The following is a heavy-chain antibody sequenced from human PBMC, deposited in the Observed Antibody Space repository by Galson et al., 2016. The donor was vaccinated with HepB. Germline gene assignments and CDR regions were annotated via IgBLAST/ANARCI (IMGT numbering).Heavy chain of an antibody. CDR1: GYTFTSYR. V-gene: IGHV1-46*03. CDR2: INPSGGSA. D-gene: IGHD3-10*01. CDR3: VRSLGSGSQAYYGMDV. Sequence: SVKVSCKASGYTFTSYRMHWVRQAPGQGLEWMGIINPSGGSASYAQKFQDRVTMTRDTSTSTVYMELSSLRSEDTAVYYCVRSLGSGSQAYYGMDVWGKGTPVTVSS. J-gene: IGHJ6*04.